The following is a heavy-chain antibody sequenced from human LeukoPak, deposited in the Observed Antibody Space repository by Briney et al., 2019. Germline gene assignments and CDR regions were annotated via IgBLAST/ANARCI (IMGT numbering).Heavy chain of an antibody. Sequence: SGGSLRLSCAASGFTFSSYSMNWVRQAPGKGLEWVSSISSSSYIYYADSVKGRFTISRDNAKNSLYLQMNSLRAEDTAVYYCAIMTTSGLPQGWGQGTLVTVSS. D-gene: IGHD4-11*01. CDR1: GFTFSSYS. J-gene: IGHJ4*02. CDR3: AIMTTSGLPQG. CDR2: ISSSSYI. V-gene: IGHV3-21*01.